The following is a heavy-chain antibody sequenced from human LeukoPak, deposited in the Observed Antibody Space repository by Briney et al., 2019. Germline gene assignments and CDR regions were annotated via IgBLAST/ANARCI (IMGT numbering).Heavy chain of an antibody. J-gene: IGHJ5*02. CDR3: ARVEIAVAGTRWANWFDP. V-gene: IGHV3-11*01. CDR1: GFTFSDYY. D-gene: IGHD6-19*01. CDR2: TSSSGSTI. Sequence: GGSLRLSCAASGFTFSDYYMSWIRQAPGKGLEWVSYTSSSGSTIYYADSVKGRFTISRDNAKNSLYLQMNSLRAEDTAVYYCARVEIAVAGTRWANWFDPWGQGTLVTVSS.